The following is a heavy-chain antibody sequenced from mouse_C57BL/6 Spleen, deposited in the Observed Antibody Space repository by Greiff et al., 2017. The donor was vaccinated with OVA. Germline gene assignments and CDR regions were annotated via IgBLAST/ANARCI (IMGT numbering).Heavy chain of an antibody. V-gene: IGHV1-82*01. CDR2: IYPGDGDT. Sequence: VKLQESGPELVKPGASVKISCKASGYAFSSSWMNWVKQRPGKGLEWIGRIYPGDGDTNYNGKFKGKATLTADKSSSTAYMQLSSLTSEDSAVYFCARGGYDGDFDYWGQGTTLTVSS. CDR1: GYAFSSSW. D-gene: IGHD2-2*01. CDR3: ARGGYDGDFDY. J-gene: IGHJ2*01.